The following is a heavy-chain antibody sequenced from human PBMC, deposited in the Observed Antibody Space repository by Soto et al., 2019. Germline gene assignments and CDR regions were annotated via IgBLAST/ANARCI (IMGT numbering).Heavy chain of an antibody. D-gene: IGHD1-26*01. CDR2: SSYDGNHE. CDR1: GFSLRSCG. V-gene: IGHV3-30*18. CDR3: AKERADSVLTPHATSGMDV. J-gene: IGHJ6*02. Sequence: QVQLVESGGGVAQPGRSLRLSCAASGFSLRSCGMHWVRQVPGKGLEWVAVSSYDGNHEWYANSVKGRFTISRDNSENMVFLHMDSLRDEDTAVYYCAKERADSVLTPHATSGMDVWGQGTTVIVSS.